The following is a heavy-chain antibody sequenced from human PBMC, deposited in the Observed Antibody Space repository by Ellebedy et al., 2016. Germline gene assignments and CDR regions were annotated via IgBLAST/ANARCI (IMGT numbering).Heavy chain of an antibody. Sequence: GESLKISXAASGFTFSSYSMNWVRQAPGKGLEWVSSISSSSSYIYYADSVKGRFTISRDNAKNTLYLQMNSLRAEDTAVYYCATLSRQQLVEDFDHWGQGTLVTVSS. D-gene: IGHD6-13*01. CDR2: ISSSSSYI. CDR1: GFTFSSYS. CDR3: ATLSRQQLVEDFDH. J-gene: IGHJ4*02. V-gene: IGHV3-21*06.